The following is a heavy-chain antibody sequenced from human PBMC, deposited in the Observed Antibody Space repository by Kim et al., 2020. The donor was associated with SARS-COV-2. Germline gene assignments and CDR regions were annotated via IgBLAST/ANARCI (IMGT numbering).Heavy chain of an antibody. V-gene: IGHV3-74*01. J-gene: IGHJ4*02. CDR2: INSDGTGT. Sequence: GGSLRLSCEASGFTFSSYWMHWVRQAPGKGLVWVSRINSDGTGTTYADSVKGRFTISRGNAKNTLYLQMNSLRAEDTAVYYCAREYSSSRYFDYWGQGSLVTVSS. CDR1: GFTFSSYW. D-gene: IGHD6-6*01. CDR3: AREYSSSRYFDY.